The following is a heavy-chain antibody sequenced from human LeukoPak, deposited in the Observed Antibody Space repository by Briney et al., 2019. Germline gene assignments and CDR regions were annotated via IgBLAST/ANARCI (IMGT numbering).Heavy chain of an antibody. Sequence: SETLSLTCTVSGYSISSGYYWGWIRPPPGKGLEWIGSIYHSGSTYYNPSLKSRVTISVDTSKNQFSLKLSSVTAADTAVYYCARGLRSSSWTSPSGYFDYWGQGTLVTVSS. CDR2: IYHSGST. J-gene: IGHJ4*02. CDR3: ARGLRSSSWTSPSGYFDY. D-gene: IGHD6-13*01. CDR1: GYSISSGYY. V-gene: IGHV4-38-2*02.